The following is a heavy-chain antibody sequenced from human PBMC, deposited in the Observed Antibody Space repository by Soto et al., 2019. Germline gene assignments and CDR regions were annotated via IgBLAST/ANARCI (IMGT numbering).Heavy chain of an antibody. J-gene: IGHJ6*03. V-gene: IGHV4-39*01. CDR2: IYYSGST. CDR3: ARGHSSWYYYMDV. Sequence: SETLSLTCTVSGGSISSSSYYWGWIRQPPGKGLEWIGSIYYSGSTYYNPSLKSRVTISVDTSKNQFSLKLSSVTAADTAVYYCARGHSSWYYYMDVWGKGTTVTVSS. D-gene: IGHD6-13*01. CDR1: GGSISSSSYY.